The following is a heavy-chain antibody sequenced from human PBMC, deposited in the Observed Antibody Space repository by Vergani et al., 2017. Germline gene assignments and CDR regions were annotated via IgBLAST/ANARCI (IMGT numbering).Heavy chain of an antibody. CDR3: ARDGHSGSYYFFDY. J-gene: IGHJ4*02. Sequence: QVQLVQSGAEVKKPGASVKVSCKVSGYTLTELSMHWVRQAPGKGLEWMGGFDPEDGETIYAQKLQGRVTMTTDTSTSTAYMELRSLRSDDTAVYYCARDGHSGSYYFFDYWGQGTLVTVSS. CDR2: FDPEDGET. D-gene: IGHD1-26*01. V-gene: IGHV1-24*01. CDR1: GYTLTELS.